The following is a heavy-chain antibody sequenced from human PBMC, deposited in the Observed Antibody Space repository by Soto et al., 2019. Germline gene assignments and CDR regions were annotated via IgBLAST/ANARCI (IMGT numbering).Heavy chain of an antibody. D-gene: IGHD5-12*01. CDR1: GFTFSSYA. J-gene: IGHJ4*02. V-gene: IGHV3-23*01. CDR2: ISGSGGST. Sequence: EVQLLESGGGLVQPGGSLRLSCAASGFTFSSYAMSWVRQAPGKGLEWVAAISGSGGSTYYADSVKGRFTISRDNSKNTQYLQMNSLRAEDTAVYYFAKDIGGYVGPVDYWGQGTLVTVSS. CDR3: AKDIGGYVGPVDY.